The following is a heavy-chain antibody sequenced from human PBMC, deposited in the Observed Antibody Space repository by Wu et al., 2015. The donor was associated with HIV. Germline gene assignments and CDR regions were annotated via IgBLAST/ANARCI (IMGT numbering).Heavy chain of an antibody. CDR1: GYTFTSYD. Sequence: QVQLVQSGAEVKKPGASVKVSCKASGYTFTSYDINWVRQATGQGLEWMGWMNPNSGNTGYAQKFQGRVTITRNTSISTAYMELSSLRSEDTAVYYCARGRIGLRRIYYYYMDVWGKGTTVTVSS. D-gene: IGHD5-12*01. J-gene: IGHJ6*03. CDR3: ARGRIGLRRIYYYYMDV. CDR2: MNPNSGNT. V-gene: IGHV1-8*03.